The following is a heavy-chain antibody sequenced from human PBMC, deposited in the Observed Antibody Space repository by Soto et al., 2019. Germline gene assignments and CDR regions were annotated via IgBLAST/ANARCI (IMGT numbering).Heavy chain of an antibody. CDR1: GFTFNNHA. Sequence: EVQLLESGGGLVQPGGSLKLSCAASGFTFNNHAMTWVRQAPGKGLEWVSAMSGGVSTYYADSVKGRFTISRDNSKNALYLQMNTVRLGDTAVYYCARDYNGNRNFDYWGQGTLVTVSS. CDR3: ARDYNGNRNFDY. V-gene: IGHV3-23*01. D-gene: IGHD1-20*01. J-gene: IGHJ4*02. CDR2: MSGGVST.